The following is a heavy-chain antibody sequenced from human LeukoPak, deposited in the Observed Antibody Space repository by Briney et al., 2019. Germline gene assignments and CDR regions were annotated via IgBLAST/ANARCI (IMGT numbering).Heavy chain of an antibody. J-gene: IGHJ4*02. Sequence: PGGSLRLSCAASGFTFSSYGMHWVRQAPGKGLEWVAVISYDGSNKYYADSVKGRFTISRDNSKNTLYLQMNSLRAEDTAVYYCAKGRGSSHYYDRAEVVDWGQGTLVTVSS. CDR3: AKGRGSSHYYDRAEVVD. CDR2: ISYDGSNK. V-gene: IGHV3-30*18. D-gene: IGHD3-22*01. CDR1: GFTFSSYG.